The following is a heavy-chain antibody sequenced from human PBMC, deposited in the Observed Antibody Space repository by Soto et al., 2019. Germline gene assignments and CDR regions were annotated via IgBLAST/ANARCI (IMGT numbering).Heavy chain of an antibody. V-gene: IGHV3-23*01. D-gene: IGHD3-10*01. CDR1: GFTFSRYA. CDR2: ISGSGGST. CDR3: AKVLSEGSGSSYTRNGVPV. J-gene: IGHJ6*02. Sequence: EVQLLESGGGLVQTGGSLRLSCAASGFTFSRYAMNWVRQAPGKGLELVSAISGSGGSTYYADSVKGRFTVSSDNTKNTLYVQMSSLRAEDTAVYYCAKVLSEGSGSSYTRNGVPVWGQGTTVTVSS.